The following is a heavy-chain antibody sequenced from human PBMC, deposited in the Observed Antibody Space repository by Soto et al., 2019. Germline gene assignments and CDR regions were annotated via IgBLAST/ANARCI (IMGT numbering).Heavy chain of an antibody. D-gene: IGHD6-19*01. CDR3: ARGGGSPDHDHEFDY. Sequence: QVQLQESGPGLVKPSETLSLTCSVSGVSTSNHYWTWIRKPPGLGPEWIGCIYYRGTTNYNDSFNXRXSXTVDSSKNQLSLKLSSVTTADTAVYYCARGGGSPDHDHEFDYWGQGILVTVSS. J-gene: IGHJ4*02. V-gene: IGHV4-59*11. CDR2: IYYRGTT. CDR1: GVSTSNHY.